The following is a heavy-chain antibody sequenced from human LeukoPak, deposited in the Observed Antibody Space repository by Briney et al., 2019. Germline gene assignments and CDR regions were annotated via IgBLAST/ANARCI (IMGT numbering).Heavy chain of an antibody. V-gene: IGHV3-23*01. CDR1: GFIFSNYA. Sequence: PGGSLRLSCAASGFIFSNYAMGWVRQLPGRRLEWVSAITGSGGTTYYADSVKGRFTMSRDNSKNTLYLQMNSLRAEDTAVYYCAKDTYGSGSYYNGHNWFDPWGQGTLVTVSS. J-gene: IGHJ5*02. CDR3: AKDTYGSGSYYNGHNWFDP. D-gene: IGHD3-10*01. CDR2: ITGSGGTT.